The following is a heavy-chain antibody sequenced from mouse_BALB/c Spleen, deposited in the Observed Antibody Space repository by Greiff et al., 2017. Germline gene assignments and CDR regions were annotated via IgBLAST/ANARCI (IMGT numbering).Heavy chain of an antibody. CDR1: GFTFSDYY. V-gene: IGHV5-4*02. CDR2: ISDGGSYT. CDR3: ARDNYGTLDY. J-gene: IGHJ2*01. Sequence: EVQGVESGGGLVKPGGSLKLSCAASGFTFSDYYMYWVRQTPEKRLEWVATISDGGSYTYYPDSVKGRFTISRDNAKNNLYLQMSSLKSEDTAMYYCARDNYGTLDYWGQGTTLTVSS. D-gene: IGHD1-1*01.